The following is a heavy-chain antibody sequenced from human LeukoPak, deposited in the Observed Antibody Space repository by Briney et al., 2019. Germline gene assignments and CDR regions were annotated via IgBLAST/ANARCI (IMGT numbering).Heavy chain of an antibody. V-gene: IGHV3-7*01. CDR3: ARWDASGYGYSDY. J-gene: IGHJ4*02. D-gene: IGHD3-22*01. Sequence: GGSLRLSCAASGFTFSSYWMSWVRQAPGKGLEWVANIKQDGSEKYYVDSVKGRFTISRDNSKNTLYLQMNSLRAEDTAVYYCARWDASGYGYSDYWGQGTLVTVSS. CDR2: IKQDGSEK. CDR1: GFTFSSYW.